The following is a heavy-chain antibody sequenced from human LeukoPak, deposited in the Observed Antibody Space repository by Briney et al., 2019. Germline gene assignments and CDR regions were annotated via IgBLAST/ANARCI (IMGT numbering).Heavy chain of an antibody. CDR3: ARAPGSGTNWFDP. D-gene: IGHD1-7*01. CDR2: INPNSGGT. V-gene: IGHV1-2*06. J-gene: IGHJ5*02. CDR1: GYTLTDYY. Sequence: VASVKVSCKASGYTLTDYYMHWVRQAPGQGLEWMGRINPNSGGTNYAQKFQGRVTMTRDASISTAYMELSRLRSDDTAVYYCARAPGSGTNWFDPWGQGTLITVSS.